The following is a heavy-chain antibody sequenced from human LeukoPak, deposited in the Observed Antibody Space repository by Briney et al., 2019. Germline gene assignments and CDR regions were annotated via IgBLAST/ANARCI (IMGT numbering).Heavy chain of an antibody. Sequence: SETLSLTCTVSGGSVSSGSYYWSWIRQPPGKGLEWIGYIYYSGSTNYNPSLKSRVTISVDTSKNQFSLKLSSVTAADTAVYYCARDFVGRGIDYWGQGTLVTVSS. V-gene: IGHV4-61*01. CDR1: GGSVSSGSYY. D-gene: IGHD3-10*01. J-gene: IGHJ4*02. CDR2: IYYSGST. CDR3: ARDFVGRGIDY.